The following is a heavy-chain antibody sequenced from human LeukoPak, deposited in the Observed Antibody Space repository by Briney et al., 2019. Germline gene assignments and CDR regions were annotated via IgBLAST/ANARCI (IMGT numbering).Heavy chain of an antibody. V-gene: IGHV3-43D*03. Sequence: GESLRLSCAASGFTFDDYAMHWVRQAPGKGLEWVSLISWDGGSTYYADSVKGRFTISRDNSKNSLYLQMNSLRAEDTALYYCAKDSDYYDSSGLPDYWGQGTLVTVSS. CDR2: ISWDGGST. D-gene: IGHD3-22*01. CDR1: GFTFDDYA. CDR3: AKDSDYYDSSGLPDY. J-gene: IGHJ4*02.